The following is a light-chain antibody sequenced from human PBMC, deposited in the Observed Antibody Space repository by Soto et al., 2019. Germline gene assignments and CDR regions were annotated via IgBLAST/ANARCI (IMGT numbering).Light chain of an antibody. CDR3: SSYTGSSTVV. J-gene: IGLJ2*01. CDR2: EVS. V-gene: IGLV2-14*01. CDR1: SSDVGGYNS. Sequence: QSALTQPASVSGSPGQSITISCTGTSSDVGGYNSVSWYQQHPGKAPKLMIYEVSNRPSGVSNRFSGSKSGNTASLTISGLQAEDEADYYCSSYTGSSTVVFGGGTKVTVL.